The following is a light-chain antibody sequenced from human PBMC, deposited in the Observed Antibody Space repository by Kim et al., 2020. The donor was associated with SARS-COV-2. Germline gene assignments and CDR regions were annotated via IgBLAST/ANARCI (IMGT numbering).Light chain of an antibody. V-gene: IGLV3-19*01. CDR1: SLRSLN. J-gene: IGLJ2*01. CDR2: SKN. Sequence: SSELTQDPAVSVTLGQTVRIARQGDSLRSLNPSWYQQKPGQAPTFVIHSKNDRPSGIPDRFSGSRSGNTASLTITVAQAEDEAHYYCNSRDTSGNSVLFGGGTQLTVL. CDR3: NSRDTSGNSVL.